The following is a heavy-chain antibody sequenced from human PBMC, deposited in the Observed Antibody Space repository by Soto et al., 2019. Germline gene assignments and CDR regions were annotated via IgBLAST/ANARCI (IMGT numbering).Heavy chain of an antibody. J-gene: IGHJ6*02. CDR2: ISYSWST. D-gene: IGHD3-3*01. V-gene: IGHV4-59*01. Sequence: TLSLTCTVSGGFISSYYWSWLRQPPGKILEWIGYISYSWSTNYNPSLKSRVTISVDTSKNPFSLKLSCVTAADAAVYYCAREMIFGVSKSCGGPMDVWGQGTTVTVSS. CDR3: AREMIFGVSKSCGGPMDV. CDR1: GGFISSYY.